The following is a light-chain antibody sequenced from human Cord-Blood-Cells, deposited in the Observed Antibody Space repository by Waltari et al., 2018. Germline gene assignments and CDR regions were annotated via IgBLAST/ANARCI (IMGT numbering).Light chain of an antibody. CDR3: SSYTSSSTLVV. V-gene: IGLV2-14*01. CDR2: DVS. J-gene: IGLJ2*01. CDR1: SSDVGGYNY. Sequence: QSALTQPASVSGSPGQSITISCTGTSSDVGGYNYFSWYQQHPGKAPKLMIYDVSNRPSGVSNRFSGSKSGNTDSLTISGLQAEDEADYYCSSYTSSSTLVVFGGGTKLTVL.